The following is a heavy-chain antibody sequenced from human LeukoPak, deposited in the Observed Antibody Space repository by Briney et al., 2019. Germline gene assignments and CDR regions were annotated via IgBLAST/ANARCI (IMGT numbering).Heavy chain of an antibody. Sequence: ASVKVSCKASGYTFTSYGISWVRQAPGQGLEWMGGIIPIFGTANYAQKFQGRVTITADESTSTAYMELSSLRSEDTAVYYCARATTTDYYDSSQDYWGQGTLVTVSS. J-gene: IGHJ4*02. CDR1: GYTFTSYG. CDR3: ARATTTDYYDSSQDY. V-gene: IGHV1-69*13. D-gene: IGHD3-22*01. CDR2: IIPIFGTA.